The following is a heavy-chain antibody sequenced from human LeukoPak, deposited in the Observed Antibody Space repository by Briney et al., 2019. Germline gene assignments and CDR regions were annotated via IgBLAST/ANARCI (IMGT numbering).Heavy chain of an antibody. CDR2: IYSSGST. D-gene: IGHD4-17*01. J-gene: IGHJ2*01. V-gene: IGHV4-59*08. Sequence: SETLSLTCTVSGGSISSYCWSWIRQPPGKGLEWIGYIYSSGSTNYNPSLMSRVTISVDTSKNQVSLKLSSVTAADTAVYYCARATTKLYWYFDLWGRGTLVTVSS. CDR1: GGSISSYC. CDR3: ARATTKLYWYFDL.